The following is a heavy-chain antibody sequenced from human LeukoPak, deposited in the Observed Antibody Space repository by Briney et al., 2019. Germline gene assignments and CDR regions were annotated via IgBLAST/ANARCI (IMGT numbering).Heavy chain of an antibody. CDR3: ASSKPDLDT. V-gene: IGHV4-59*08. CDR2: IYNTENT. J-gene: IGHJ5*02. CDR1: GGSISSFY. D-gene: IGHD3-3*02. Sequence: SETLSLTCTVSGGSISSFYWSWIRQPPGKGLEWIGYIYNTENTNYNPSLKSRVTISVDTSKNQFSLKLKSVTASDTAVYYCASSKPDLDTWGQGTLVTVSS.